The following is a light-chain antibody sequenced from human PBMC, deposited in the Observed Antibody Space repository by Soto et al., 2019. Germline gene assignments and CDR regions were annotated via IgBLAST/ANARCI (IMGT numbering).Light chain of an antibody. V-gene: IGLV2-11*01. CDR3: CSYAGSYTLV. J-gene: IGLJ1*01. CDR2: DVN. Sequence: QSLLTQPRSVSGSPGQSVTISCTGTSSDVGGYNYVSWYQQHPGKAPKLMIYDVNKRPSGVPDRFSGSKSGNTASLTISGLQAEDEADYYCCSYAGSYTLVFGTGTKVNVL. CDR1: SSDVGGYNY.